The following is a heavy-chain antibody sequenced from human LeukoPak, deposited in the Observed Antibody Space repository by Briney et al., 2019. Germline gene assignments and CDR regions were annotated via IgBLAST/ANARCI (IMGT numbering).Heavy chain of an antibody. J-gene: IGHJ3*02. Sequence: SETLSLTCTVSGGSISSYYWSWIRQPPGKGLEWIGYIYYSGSTNYKSSLKSRVTISVDTSKNQFSLKLSSVTAADTAVYYCASLTTAEAFDIWGQGTMVTVSS. CDR2: IYYSGST. V-gene: IGHV4-59*01. CDR1: GGSISSYY. CDR3: ASLTTAEAFDI. D-gene: IGHD3-22*01.